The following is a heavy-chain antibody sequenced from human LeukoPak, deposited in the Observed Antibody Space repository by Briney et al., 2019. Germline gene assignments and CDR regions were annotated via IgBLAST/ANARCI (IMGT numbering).Heavy chain of an antibody. V-gene: IGHV3-30*02. CDR2: IRYDGSNK. CDR1: GFTFSSYG. D-gene: IGHD4-17*01. J-gene: IGHJ4*02. CDR3: AKDARSYGDYEGSFDY. Sequence: GGSLRLSCAASGFTFSSYGMHWVRQAPGKGLEWVAFIRYDGSNKYYADSVKGRFTISRDNSKNTLYLQMNSLRAEDTAVYYCAKDARSYGDYEGSFDYWGQGTLVTVSS.